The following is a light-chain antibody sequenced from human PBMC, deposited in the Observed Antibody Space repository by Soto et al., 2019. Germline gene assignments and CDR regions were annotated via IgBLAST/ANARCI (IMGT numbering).Light chain of an antibody. J-gene: IGKJ1*01. CDR2: DAS. Sequence: DIQMTQSPSTLSASVGDRVTITCRASQNINNWLAWYQHKPGKAPKILIYDASTLESGVPSRFSGSGSGTEFTLTISSLQPDDFATYYRQQYNLAFGQGTKVDIK. V-gene: IGKV1-5*01. CDR3: QQYNLA. CDR1: QNINNW.